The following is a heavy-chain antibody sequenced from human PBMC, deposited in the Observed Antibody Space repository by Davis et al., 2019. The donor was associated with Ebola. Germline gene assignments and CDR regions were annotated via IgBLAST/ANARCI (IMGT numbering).Heavy chain of an antibody. Sequence: GESLKISCAASGFTFSDYYMSWIRQAPGKGLEWVSYISSSGSTIYYADSVKGRFTISRDNAKNSLYLQMNSLRAEDTAVYYCARSSSSWYLYFDYWGQGTLVTVSS. J-gene: IGHJ4*02. CDR3: ARSSSSWYLYFDY. CDR2: ISSSGSTI. CDR1: GFTFSDYY. V-gene: IGHV3-11*04. D-gene: IGHD6-13*01.